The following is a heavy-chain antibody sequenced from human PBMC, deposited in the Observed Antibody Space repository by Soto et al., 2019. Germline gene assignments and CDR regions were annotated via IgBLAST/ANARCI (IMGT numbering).Heavy chain of an antibody. CDR3: ATDLRFGDYNWFDP. CDR1: GYTLTVFS. J-gene: IGHJ5*02. CDR2: FDPEDGET. D-gene: IGHD3-10*01. Sequence: ASVKVSCKVYGYTLTVFSMRLVRQAPGKGLEWMGGFDPEDGETIYAQKFQGRVTMTEDTSTDTAYMELSSLRSEDTAVYYCATDLRFGDYNWFDPWG. V-gene: IGHV1-24*01.